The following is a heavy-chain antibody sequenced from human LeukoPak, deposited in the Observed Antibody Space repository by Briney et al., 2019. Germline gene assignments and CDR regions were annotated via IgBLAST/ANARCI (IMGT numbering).Heavy chain of an antibody. CDR2: IYHSGST. J-gene: IGHJ6*03. Sequence: SETLSLTCAVSGYSISSGYYWGWIRQPPGKGLEWVGSIYHSGSTYYNPSLKSRVTISVDTSKNQFSLKLSSVTAADTAVYYCAREAVADYMDVWGKGTTVTVSS. D-gene: IGHD6-19*01. CDR3: AREAVADYMDV. V-gene: IGHV4-38-2*02. CDR1: GYSISSGYY.